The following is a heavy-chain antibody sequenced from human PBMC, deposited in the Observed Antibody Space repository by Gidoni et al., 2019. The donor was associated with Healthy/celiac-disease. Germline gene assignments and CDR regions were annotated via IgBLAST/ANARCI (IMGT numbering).Heavy chain of an antibody. J-gene: IGHJ4*02. CDR1: VFTFLSYC. CDR3: ARDQGYCSGGSCYSTFDY. V-gene: IGHV3-7*01. CDR2: IKQDGSEK. D-gene: IGHD2-15*01. Sequence: ELQLVASGGGLVQPGGSLRLSCAASVFTFLSYCKSWVRQAPGKGLEWVDNIKQDGSEKYYVDSVKGRFTISRDNAKNSLYLQMNSLRAEDTAVYYCARDQGYCSGGSCYSTFDYWGQGTLVTVSS.